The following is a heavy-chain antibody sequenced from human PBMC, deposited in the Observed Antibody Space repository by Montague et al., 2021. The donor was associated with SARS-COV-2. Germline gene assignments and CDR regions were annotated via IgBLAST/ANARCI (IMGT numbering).Heavy chain of an antibody. CDR2: IYYSGST. V-gene: IGHV4-39*01. Sequence: SETLSLTCIVSGGSISSSYYWGWIRQHPGKGLEWIGSIYYSGSTYYNPSLKSRATISVDTSKNQFSLKLSSVTAADPAVYHCARLDRDITNLGVFRGYFDLWGRGPLVTVPS. J-gene: IGHJ2*01. CDR3: ARLDRDITNLGVFRGYFDL. CDR1: GGSISSSYY. D-gene: IGHD3-3*01.